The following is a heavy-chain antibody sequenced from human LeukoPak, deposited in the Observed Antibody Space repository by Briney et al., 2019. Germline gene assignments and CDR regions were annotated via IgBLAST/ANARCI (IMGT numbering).Heavy chain of an antibody. D-gene: IGHD6-6*01. CDR3: AKEVYAVYSSSLDY. V-gene: IGHV3-23*01. CDR2: ISGNGGST. CDR1: GFTFSTYA. J-gene: IGHJ4*02. Sequence: GGSLRLSCAGSGFTFSTYAMTWVRQAPGKGLEWVSSISGNGGSTYYADSVKGRFTISRDYSKNTLYLQMNSLRAEDTAVYYCAKEVYAVYSSSLDYWGQGTLVTVSS.